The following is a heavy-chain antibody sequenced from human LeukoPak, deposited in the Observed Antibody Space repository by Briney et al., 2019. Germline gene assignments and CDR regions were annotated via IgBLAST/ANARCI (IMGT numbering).Heavy chain of an antibody. V-gene: IGHV3-23*01. CDR1: GFTFSSYA. J-gene: IGHJ3*02. Sequence: GGSLRLSCAASGFTFSSYAMSWVRQAPGKGLECISGFSGSGGSTYYADSVKGRFTISRDNAKNSLYLQMNSLRAEDTAVYYCARGYYYDSSGYPPDAFDIWGQGTMVTVSS. D-gene: IGHD3-22*01. CDR2: FSGSGGST. CDR3: ARGYYYDSSGYPPDAFDI.